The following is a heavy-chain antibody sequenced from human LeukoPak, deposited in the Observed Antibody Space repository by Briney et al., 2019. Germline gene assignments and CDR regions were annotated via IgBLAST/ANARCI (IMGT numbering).Heavy chain of an antibody. CDR2: IYYSGST. Sequence: PSETLSLTCTVSGGSISSYYWSWIRQPPGKGLGWIGFIYYSGSTNYNPSLKSRVTISVDTSKNQFSLKLSSVTAADTAVYYCARGGGYSYGSIENFDYWGQGTLVTVSS. D-gene: IGHD5-18*01. J-gene: IGHJ4*02. V-gene: IGHV4-59*01. CDR3: ARGGGYSYGSIENFDY. CDR1: GGSISSYY.